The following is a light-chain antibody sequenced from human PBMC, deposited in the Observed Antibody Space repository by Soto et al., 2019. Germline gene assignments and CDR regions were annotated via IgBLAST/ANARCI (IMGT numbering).Light chain of an antibody. J-gene: IGKJ5*01. CDR3: QQYNNWPPIT. CDR1: RSVSNN. Sequence: VLTQSPATLSVSPGERATLSCRASRSVSNNLAWYQQKPGQAPRLVIYGASSRATGTPARFSGSGSGTEFTLTISSLQSEDFAVYYCQQYNNWPPITFGQGTRLDIK. CDR2: GAS. V-gene: IGKV3-15*01.